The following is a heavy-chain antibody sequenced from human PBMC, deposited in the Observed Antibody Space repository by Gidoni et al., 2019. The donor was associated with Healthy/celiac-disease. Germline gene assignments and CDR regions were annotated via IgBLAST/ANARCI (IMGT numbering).Heavy chain of an antibody. CDR3: TTATPLYSGYDSDDAFDI. V-gene: IGHV3-15*01. CDR2: IKSKTDGWTT. D-gene: IGHD5-12*01. CDR1: GFTFSNAW. J-gene: IGHJ3*02. Sequence: EVQLVESGGGLVKPGGSLRLSCAASGFTFSNAWMSWVRQAPGKGLEWVGRIKSKTDGWTTDYAAPVKGRFTISRDDSKNTLYLQMNSLKTEDTAVYYCTTATPLYSGYDSDDAFDIWGQGTMVTVSS.